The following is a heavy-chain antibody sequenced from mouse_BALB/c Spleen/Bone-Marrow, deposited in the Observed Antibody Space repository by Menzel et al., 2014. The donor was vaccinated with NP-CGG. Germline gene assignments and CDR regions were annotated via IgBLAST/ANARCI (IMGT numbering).Heavy chain of an antibody. Sequence: EVQLVESGGGLVQPGGSLKLSCAVSGFDFSRYWMSWVRQAPGKGPEWIGEINPESNTINYTPSLKDKFIISRDNAKNTLYLQMSKVRSEDTALYYCARLGYYGMMAFWGQGTSVTVPS. V-gene: IGHV4-1*02. J-gene: IGHJ4*01. CDR2: INPESNTI. D-gene: IGHD1-1*01. CDR3: ARLGYYGMMAF. CDR1: GFDFSRYW.